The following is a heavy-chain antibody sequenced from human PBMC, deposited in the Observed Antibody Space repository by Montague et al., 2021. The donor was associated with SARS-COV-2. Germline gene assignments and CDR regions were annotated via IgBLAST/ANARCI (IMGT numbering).Heavy chain of an antibody. CDR1: GFTFSSYA. CDR2: ISYDGSNK. V-gene: IGHV3-30-3*01. J-gene: IGHJ5*02. D-gene: IGHD3-10*01. CDR3: ARSRGGSYYSWFDP. Sequence: SLRLSFSASGFTFSSYAMHWVRQAPGKGLEWVAVISYDGSNKYYADSVKGRFTISRDNSKNTLYLQMNSLRAEDTAVYYCARSRGGSYYSWFDPWGQGTLVTVSS.